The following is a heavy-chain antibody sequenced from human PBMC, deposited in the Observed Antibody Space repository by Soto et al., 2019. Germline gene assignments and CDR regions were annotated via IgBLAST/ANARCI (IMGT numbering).Heavy chain of an antibody. Sequence: GESLKISCQAFEYSFSIFWISWVRQLPGKGLEWMGRIDPSNSYVAYSPSFQGQVTISVDRSAQTAFLHWSSLKASDSATYYCARHQAGSGNANFDFWGQGSQVTVSS. D-gene: IGHD3-10*01. J-gene: IGHJ4*02. CDR1: EYSFSIFW. CDR3: ARHQAGSGNANFDF. V-gene: IGHV5-10-1*04. CDR2: IDPSNSYV.